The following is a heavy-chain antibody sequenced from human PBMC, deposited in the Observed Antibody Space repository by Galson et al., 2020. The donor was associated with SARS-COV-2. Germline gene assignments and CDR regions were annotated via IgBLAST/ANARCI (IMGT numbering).Heavy chain of an antibody. CDR2: IFHSGTT. CDR1: GGSISSGRYI. CDR3: SRHRAPYCSGEYWFDP. Sequence: SETLSLTCTVSGGSISSGRYIWGWIRQPPGKGLEWIGSIFHSGTTYYNPSLKSRVIISADTSKNQVSLRLSSVNAADTSVYYCSRHRAPYCSGEYWFDPWVHGTVVTGSS. J-gene: IGHJ5*02. V-gene: IGHV4-39*01. D-gene: IGHD3-10*01.